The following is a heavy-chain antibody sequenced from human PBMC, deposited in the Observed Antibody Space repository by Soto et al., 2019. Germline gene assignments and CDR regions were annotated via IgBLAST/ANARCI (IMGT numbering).Heavy chain of an antibody. J-gene: IGHJ4*02. CDR2: ISYDGSKK. D-gene: IGHD3-22*01. Sequence: QVQLVESGGGVVQPGKSLRLSCAASGFAFSSYGIHWVRQAPGKGLEWVAGISYDGSKKYYADSVKGQFTISRDNSENTLRLQMDGLRADDTAVYYCATDTYYHDTSGYYVFDHWGQGTLVTVSS. V-gene: IGHV3-30*03. CDR3: ATDTYYHDTSGYYVFDH. CDR1: GFAFSSYG.